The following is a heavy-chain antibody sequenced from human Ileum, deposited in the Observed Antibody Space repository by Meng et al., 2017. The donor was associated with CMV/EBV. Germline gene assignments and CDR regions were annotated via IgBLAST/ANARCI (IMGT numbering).Heavy chain of an antibody. Sequence: GESLKISCAASGFTVSSNYMSWVRQAPGKWLEWVSVIYSGGSTYYADSVMGRFTISRDNSKNTLYLQMNSMRAEDTAVYYCARDQTLRFYVTYGMDVWGQGNTV. CDR2: IYSGGST. D-gene: IGHD3-16*01. CDR1: GFTVSSNY. J-gene: IGHJ6*01. V-gene: IGHV3-66*02. CDR3: ARDQTLRFYVTYGMDV.